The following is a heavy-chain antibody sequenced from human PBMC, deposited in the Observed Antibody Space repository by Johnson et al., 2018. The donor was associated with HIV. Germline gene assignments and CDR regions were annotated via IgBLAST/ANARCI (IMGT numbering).Heavy chain of an antibody. CDR1: GITFSSYA. Sequence: QVQLVESGGGVVQPGRSLRLSCAASGITFSSYAMHWVRQAPGKGLEWVAVISYDGSNKYYADSVKGRFTISRDNSKNTLYLQMNSLRPEDTPVYYCASREWELHAFDIWGQGTMVTVSS. D-gene: IGHD1-26*01. V-gene: IGHV3-30-3*01. CDR3: ASREWELHAFDI. J-gene: IGHJ3*02. CDR2: ISYDGSNK.